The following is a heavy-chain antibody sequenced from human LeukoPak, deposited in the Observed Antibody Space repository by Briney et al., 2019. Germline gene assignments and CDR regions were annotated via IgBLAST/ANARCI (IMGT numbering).Heavy chain of an antibody. CDR2: INSDGSTI. D-gene: IGHD1-26*01. J-gene: IGHJ4*02. Sequence: GGSLRLSCAASGFTFSSYGVHWVRQAPGKGVEWVAGINSDGSTINHADPVRGRFTSSRDHAENTLYLQMSSLRAEDTAIYFCATAAYYRFDYWGQGTLVTVSS. CDR1: GFTFSSYG. V-gene: IGHV3-74*01. CDR3: ATAAYYRFDY.